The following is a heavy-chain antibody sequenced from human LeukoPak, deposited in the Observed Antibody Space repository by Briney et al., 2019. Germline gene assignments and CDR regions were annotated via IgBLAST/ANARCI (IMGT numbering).Heavy chain of an antibody. CDR1: GLTFSNYW. CDR2: IKEDGSEK. V-gene: IGHV3-7*01. J-gene: IGHJ4*02. D-gene: IGHD5-24*01. CDR3: ARHGRHNFDY. Sequence: GGSLRLSCAASGLTFSNYWMSWVRQAPGKGLDWMANIKEDGSEKYYGDSVRGRFTISRDNAKSSLNLQMSSLRADDTAVYYCARHGRHNFDYWGQGTLVTVSS.